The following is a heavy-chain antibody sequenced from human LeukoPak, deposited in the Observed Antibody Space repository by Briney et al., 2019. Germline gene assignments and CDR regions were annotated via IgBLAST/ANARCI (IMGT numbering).Heavy chain of an antibody. CDR1: GGSISSSSYY. V-gene: IGHV4-39*07. Sequence: SETLSLTCTVSGGSISSSSYYWGWIRQPPGKGLEWIGSIYYSGSTYYNPSLKSRVTISVDTSKNQFSLKLSSVTAADTAVYYCARDYGNYGSGSPSYWGQGTLVTVSS. CDR3: ARDYGNYGSGSPSY. CDR2: IYYSGST. D-gene: IGHD3-10*01. J-gene: IGHJ4*02.